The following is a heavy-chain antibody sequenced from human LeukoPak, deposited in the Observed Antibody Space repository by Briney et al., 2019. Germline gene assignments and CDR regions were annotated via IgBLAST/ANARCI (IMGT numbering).Heavy chain of an antibody. D-gene: IGHD5-18*01. CDR1: GGSISSGDYY. Sequence: PSQTLSLTCTVSGGSISSGDYYWSWIRQPPGKGLEWIGYIYYSGSTYYNPSLKSRVTISVDTSKNQFSLKPSSVTAADTAVYYCARGGGYSYGTFDYWGQGTLVTVSS. CDR3: ARGGGYSYGTFDY. V-gene: IGHV4-30-4*01. CDR2: IYYSGST. J-gene: IGHJ4*02.